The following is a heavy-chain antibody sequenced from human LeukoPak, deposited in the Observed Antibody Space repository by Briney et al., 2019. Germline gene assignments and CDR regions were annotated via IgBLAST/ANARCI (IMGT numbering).Heavy chain of an antibody. CDR2: IYPGDSDT. Sequence: GGALQISCKGSGCSFTSYWIGWVRRMPGKSLEWTGIIYPGDSDTRYNPSFQGQVTISADKSISTSYLQWSSLKASDTAIYYCARSRQGESGAFDIWGQGTMVTVSS. V-gene: IGHV5-51*01. CDR3: ARSRQGESGAFDI. J-gene: IGHJ3*02. D-gene: IGHD1-26*01. CDR1: GCSFTSYW.